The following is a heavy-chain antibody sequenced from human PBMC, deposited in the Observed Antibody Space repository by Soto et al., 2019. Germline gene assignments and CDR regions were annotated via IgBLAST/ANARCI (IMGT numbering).Heavy chain of an antibody. V-gene: IGHV4-34*01. D-gene: IGHD3-10*01. J-gene: IGHJ4*02. CDR2: INHSGST. CDR1: GGSFSGYY. CDR3: ARGPLTSMVRGVKFDY. Sequence: SETLSLTCAVYGGSFSGYYWSWIRQPPGKGLEWIGEINHSGSTNYNPSLKSRVTISVDTSKNQFSLKLSSVTAADTAVYYCARGPLTSMVRGVKFDYWGQGTLVTVSS.